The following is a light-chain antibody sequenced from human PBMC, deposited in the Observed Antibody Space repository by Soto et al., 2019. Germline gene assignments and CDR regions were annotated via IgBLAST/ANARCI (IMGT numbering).Light chain of an antibody. Sequence: QSVLTQPPSASGTPGQRVTISCSGSSSNIGGNYVYWYQQLPGTAPTLLIYSNNQRPSGVPDRFSVSKSGTSATLAISGLRSEDEADYYCAAWDDSLSGRMVFGGGTKLTVL. CDR2: SNN. V-gene: IGLV1-47*02. CDR1: SSNIGGNY. J-gene: IGLJ2*01. CDR3: AAWDDSLSGRMV.